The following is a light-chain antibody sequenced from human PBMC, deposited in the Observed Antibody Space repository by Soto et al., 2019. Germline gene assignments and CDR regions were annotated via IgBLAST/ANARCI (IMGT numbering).Light chain of an antibody. CDR1: HDISSY. CDR2: GAS. Sequence: DIQMTPSPSTLSASVGDRVTITCRASHDISSYLAWYQQTPGKAPKLLIYGASTLQSGVPSRFSGSGSGTEFTLTISSLQPEDFATYYCQQYGTYLLTFGQGTRLEIK. V-gene: IGKV1-9*01. CDR3: QQYGTYLLT. J-gene: IGKJ5*01.